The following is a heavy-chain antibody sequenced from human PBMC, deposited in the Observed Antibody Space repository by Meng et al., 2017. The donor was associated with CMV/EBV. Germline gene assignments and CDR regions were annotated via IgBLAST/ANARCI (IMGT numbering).Heavy chain of an antibody. CDR2: ISSSGSTI. CDR3: ARVVVRSSSGVDY. Sequence: GESLKISCAVSRFVFSNYEMNWVRQAPGKGLEWLSSISSSGSTIHYADSVKGRFTISRDNAKNSLYLQMNSLRAEDSGIYYCARVVVRSSSGVDYWGQGTLVTVSS. CDR1: RFVFSNYE. J-gene: IGHJ4*02. V-gene: IGHV3-48*03. D-gene: IGHD2-21*01.